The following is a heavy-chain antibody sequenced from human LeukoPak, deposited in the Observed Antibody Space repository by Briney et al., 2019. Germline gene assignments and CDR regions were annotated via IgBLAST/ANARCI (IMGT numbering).Heavy chain of an antibody. CDR1: GFTFSSYG. J-gene: IGHJ4*02. V-gene: IGHV3-30*18. CDR2: ISYDGSNK. CDR3: AKEGPY. Sequence: GGSLRLSCAASGFTFSSYGMHWVRQAPGKGLEWVAVISYDGSNKYYADSVKGRFTISRDNSKNTLYLQMNSLRAEDTAVYYCAKEGPYWGQGTLVTVSS.